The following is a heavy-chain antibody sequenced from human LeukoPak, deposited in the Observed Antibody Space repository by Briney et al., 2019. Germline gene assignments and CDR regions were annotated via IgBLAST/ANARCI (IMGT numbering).Heavy chain of an antibody. Sequence: GGSLRLSCAASGFTFSSYEMNWVRQTPGKGLEWISYITSSSRTIWYADSVRGRLSISRDNAKNSLYLQMNSLRAEDTAVYYCARVDPGSYLMFYYVDFWGQGTLVTVSS. CDR2: ITSSSRTI. V-gene: IGHV3-48*01. CDR1: GFTFSSYE. CDR3: ARVDPGSYLMFYYVDF. D-gene: IGHD3-10*01. J-gene: IGHJ4*02.